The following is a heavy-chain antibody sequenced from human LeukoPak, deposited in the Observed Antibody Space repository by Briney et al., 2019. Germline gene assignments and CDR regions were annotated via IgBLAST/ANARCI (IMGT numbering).Heavy chain of an antibody. CDR2: IKQDGSEK. CDR3: ARDQFMVRGVINLYYYYMDV. V-gene: IGHV3-7*01. D-gene: IGHD3-10*01. J-gene: IGHJ6*03. Sequence: GGSLRLSCAASGFTFSSYWMSWVRQAPGKGLEWVANIKQDGSEKYYVDSVKGRFTISRDNAKNSLYLQMNSLRAEDTAVYYCARDQFMVRGVINLYYYYMDVWCKGTTVTVSS. CDR1: GFTFSSYW.